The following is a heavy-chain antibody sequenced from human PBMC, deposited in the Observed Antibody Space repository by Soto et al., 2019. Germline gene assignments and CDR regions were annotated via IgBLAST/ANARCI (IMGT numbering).Heavy chain of an antibody. CDR3: ARDGRIAAAGRLYYYYYGMDV. CDR2: MNPNSGNT. V-gene: IGHV1-8*01. D-gene: IGHD6-13*01. Sequence: AAVKVSCKASGYTFTSYDINWVRQATGQGXEWMGWMNPNSGNTGYAQKFQGRVTMTRNTSISTAYMELSSLRSEDTAVYYCARDGRIAAAGRLYYYYYGMDVWGQGTTVTVSS. J-gene: IGHJ6*02. CDR1: GYTFTSYD.